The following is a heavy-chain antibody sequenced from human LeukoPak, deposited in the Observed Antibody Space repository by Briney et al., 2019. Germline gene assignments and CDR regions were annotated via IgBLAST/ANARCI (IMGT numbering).Heavy chain of an antibody. Sequence: GEPLKISCRGSGYSFTTYWIGWVRQMPGKGLEWRGIIYPGDSDTRYSPSFQVQVTMSADTSINTAYLQWSSLTASDTAMYYCARRQGCSSTSCPPDYWGQGTLVTVSS. D-gene: IGHD2-2*01. CDR3: ARRQGCSSTSCPPDY. V-gene: IGHV5-51*01. CDR1: GYSFTTYW. J-gene: IGHJ4*02. CDR2: IYPGDSDT.